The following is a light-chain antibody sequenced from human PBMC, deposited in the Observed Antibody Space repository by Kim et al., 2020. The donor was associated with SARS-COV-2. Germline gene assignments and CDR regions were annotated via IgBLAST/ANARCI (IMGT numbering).Light chain of an antibody. CDR1: QSVSSSY. Sequence: EIVLTQSPGTLCLSPGERATLSCRASQSVSSSYVAWYQQKPGQAPRLLIYGASSMATGIPDTFSGSGSGTDFTLTISRLEPEDFAVYYCQQYGSSPPYTFGQGTKLEI. V-gene: IGKV3-20*01. CDR3: QQYGSSPPYT. CDR2: GAS. J-gene: IGKJ2*01.